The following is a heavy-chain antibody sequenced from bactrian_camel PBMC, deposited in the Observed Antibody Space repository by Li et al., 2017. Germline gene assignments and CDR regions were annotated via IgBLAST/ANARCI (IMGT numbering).Heavy chain of an antibody. CDR1: GFTFSSYY. Sequence: QVQLVESGGGLVQPGGSLRLSCAASGFTFSSYYMMSWVRQAPGKGLEWVSSINRGGTTYYADSMKGRFTISRDNAKKAVYLEMNSLKPEDTGVYYCATTRRLYGGPGLDYNYWGQGTQVTVS. D-gene: IGHD6*01. CDR3: ATTRRLYGGPGLDYNY. V-gene: IGHV3-2*01. J-gene: IGHJ4*01. CDR2: INRGGTT.